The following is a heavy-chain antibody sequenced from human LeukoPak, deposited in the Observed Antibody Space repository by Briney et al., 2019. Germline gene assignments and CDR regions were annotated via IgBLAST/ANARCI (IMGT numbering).Heavy chain of an antibody. Sequence: TIYYADSVQGRFTISRDNAENSLYLQMNSLRAEDTAVYYCARERGYSSGCHDYWGQGTLVTVSS. V-gene: IGHV3-48*01. CDR3: ARERGYSSGCHDY. CDR2: TI. D-gene: IGHD6-19*01. J-gene: IGHJ4*02.